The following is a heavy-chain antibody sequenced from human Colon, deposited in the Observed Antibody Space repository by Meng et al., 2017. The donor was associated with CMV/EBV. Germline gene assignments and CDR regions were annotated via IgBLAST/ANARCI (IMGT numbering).Heavy chain of an antibody. Sequence: GGSLRLSCAASGFTFPAYWMNWVRQVPGKGLEWVARVNTDGASKKYADSVKGRFTISRDNPKDTVYLQMTSLRADDTAMYYCVRDKGDGFNRFHYFDYWAQGTQVTVSS. CDR1: GFTFPAYW. CDR2: VNTDGASK. J-gene: IGHJ4*02. V-gene: IGHV3-74*03. CDR3: VRDKGDGFNRFHYFDY. D-gene: IGHD3-3*01.